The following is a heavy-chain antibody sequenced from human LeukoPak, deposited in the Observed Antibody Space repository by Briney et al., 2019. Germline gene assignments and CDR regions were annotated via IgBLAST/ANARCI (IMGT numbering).Heavy chain of an antibody. CDR1: GFTFSSYG. CDR3: AKDSNYDLWSGYSFDY. CDR2: IRYDGSNK. D-gene: IGHD3-3*01. Sequence: GGSLRLSCAASGFTFSSYGMHWVRQAPGKGLEWVAFIRYDGSNKYYADSVKGRFTISRDNSKNTLYLQMNSLRAEDTAVYYYAKDSNYDLWSGYSFDYWGQGTLVTVSS. V-gene: IGHV3-30*02. J-gene: IGHJ4*02.